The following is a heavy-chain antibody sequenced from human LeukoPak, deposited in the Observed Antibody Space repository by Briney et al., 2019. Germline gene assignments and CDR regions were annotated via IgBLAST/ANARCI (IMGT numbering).Heavy chain of an antibody. CDR1: GFTFSSYG. V-gene: IGHV3-30*18. CDR3: AKGGDTAMAVDFDY. J-gene: IGHJ4*02. Sequence: EPGRSLRLSCAASGFTFSSYGMHWVRQAPGKGLEWVAVISYDGSNKYYADSVKGRFTISRDNSKDTLYLQMNSLRAEDTAVYYCAKGGDTAMAVDFDYWGQGTLVTVSS. D-gene: IGHD5-18*01. CDR2: ISYDGSNK.